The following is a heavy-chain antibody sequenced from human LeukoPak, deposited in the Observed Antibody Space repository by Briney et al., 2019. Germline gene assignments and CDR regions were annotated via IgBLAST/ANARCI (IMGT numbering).Heavy chain of an antibody. J-gene: IGHJ4*02. CDR3: ARYGSGGYYHYFDY. CDR2: IYYSGST. CDR1: GGSISSYY. V-gene: IGHV4-59*01. D-gene: IGHD3-10*01. Sequence: SETLSLTCTVSGGSISSYYWSWIRQPPGKGLEWIGYIYYSGSTSYNPSLESRVTISLDTSKNQFSLKLSSVTAADTAVYYCARYGSGGYYHYFDYWGQGTLVTVSS.